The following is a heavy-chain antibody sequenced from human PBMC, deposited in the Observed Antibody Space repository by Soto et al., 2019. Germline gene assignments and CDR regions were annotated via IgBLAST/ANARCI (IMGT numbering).Heavy chain of an antibody. CDR1: GFTFSSHW. Sequence: PGGSLRLSCAASGFTFSSHWMSWVRQAPGKGLEWVATIKLDGSEKYYVDSVKGRFTISRDDSKSSLYLQMSSLRAEDTAVYYSARDSRYSLYWGQGTLVTVSS. CDR3: ARDSRYSLY. CDR2: IKLDGSEK. V-gene: IGHV3-7*05. J-gene: IGHJ4*02. D-gene: IGHD2-15*01.